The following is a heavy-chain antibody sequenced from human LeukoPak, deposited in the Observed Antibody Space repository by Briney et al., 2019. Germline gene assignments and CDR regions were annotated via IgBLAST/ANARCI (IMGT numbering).Heavy chain of an antibody. CDR1: GFIFSNYA. CDR2: ISSDGSKI. J-gene: IGHJ3*02. D-gene: IGHD3/OR15-3a*01. CDR3: ASPMTFYAFDI. Sequence: GRSLRLSCAASGFIFSNYAMHWVRQAPGKGLEWVALISSDGSKIYYADSAKGRFTISRDNAKNTLYLQMNSLRAEDTAVYYCASPMTFYAFDIWGQGTMVTVSS. V-gene: IGHV3-30*04.